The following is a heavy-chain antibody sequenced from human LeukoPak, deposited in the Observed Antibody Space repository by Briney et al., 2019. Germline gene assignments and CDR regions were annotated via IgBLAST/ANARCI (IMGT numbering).Heavy chain of an antibody. J-gene: IGHJ4*02. V-gene: IGHV3-30*04. CDR3: ARGPGFVDY. D-gene: IGHD3-3*01. CDR1: GFTFSSYA. Sequence: GGSLRLSCAASGFTFSSYAMHWVRQAPGKGLEWVAVISYDGSNKYYADSVKGRFTISRDNSKNTLYLQMNSLRAEDTAVYYCARGPGFVDYWGQGTLVTVSS. CDR2: ISYDGSNK.